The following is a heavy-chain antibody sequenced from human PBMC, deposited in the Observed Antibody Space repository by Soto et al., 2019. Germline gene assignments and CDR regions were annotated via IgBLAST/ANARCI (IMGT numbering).Heavy chain of an antibody. CDR3: ARDRYDEYYFDY. CDR2: IWYDGSHK. D-gene: IGHD3-22*01. Sequence: QVQLVESGGAVVQPGRSLRLSCAASGFTFSSYGMHWVRQAPGKGLEWVALIWYDGSHKYYADSVKGRFTISRDNSKNTLYLQMNSLRADDTAVYYCARDRYDEYYFDYWGQGTLVTVSS. V-gene: IGHV3-33*01. J-gene: IGHJ4*02. CDR1: GFTFSSYG.